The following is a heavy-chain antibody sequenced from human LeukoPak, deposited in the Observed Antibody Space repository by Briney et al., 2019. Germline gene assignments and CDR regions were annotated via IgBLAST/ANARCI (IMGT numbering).Heavy chain of an antibody. D-gene: IGHD1-26*01. Sequence: GGSLRLSCVASGVTFGDYWMSWVRQAPGRGLEWVSFIYTDGRPTYTDSVKGRFTISRDSSKNTLDLQMNGLRAEDTAVYYCARSLSGSAPRYFDDWGQGTLVTVSS. CDR1: GVTFGDYW. J-gene: IGHJ4*02. V-gene: IGHV3-53*01. CDR2: IYTDGRP. CDR3: ARSLSGSAPRYFDD.